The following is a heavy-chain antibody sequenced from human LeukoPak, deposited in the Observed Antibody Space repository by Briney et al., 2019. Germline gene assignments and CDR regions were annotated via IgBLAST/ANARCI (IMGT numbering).Heavy chain of an antibody. Sequence: GGSLRLSCAASGFTFSDHYMSWIRQAPGKGLEWVSYISSSGSTIYYADSVKGRFTISRDNAKNSLYLQMNSLRAEDTAVYYCARAATSYYYYMDVWGKGTTVTISS. CDR2: ISSSGSTI. D-gene: IGHD2-15*01. CDR1: GFTFSDHY. V-gene: IGHV3-11*01. J-gene: IGHJ6*03. CDR3: ARAATSYYYYMDV.